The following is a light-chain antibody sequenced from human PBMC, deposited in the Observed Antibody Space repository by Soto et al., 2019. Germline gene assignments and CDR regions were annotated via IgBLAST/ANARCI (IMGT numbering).Light chain of an antibody. CDR1: SSDVGGYNY. CDR3: LSHDNSLSASWV. J-gene: IGLJ3*02. V-gene: IGLV2-11*01. CDR2: DVS. Sequence: QSVLTQPRSVSGSPGQSVTISCTGTSSDVGGYNYVSWYQQHPGKAPKLMIYDVSKRPSGVPDRFSGSKSGNTASLTISGLQAEDEADYYCLSHDNSLSASWVFGGGTKVTVL.